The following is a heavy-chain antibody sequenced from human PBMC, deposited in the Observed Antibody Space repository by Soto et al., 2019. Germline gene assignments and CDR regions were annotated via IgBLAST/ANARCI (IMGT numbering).Heavy chain of an antibody. CDR2: IYSGGST. D-gene: IGHD3-22*01. J-gene: IGHJ4*02. V-gene: IGHV3-53*01. Sequence: GGSLRLSCAASGFTVSSNYMSWVRQAPGKGLEWVSVIYSGGSTYYADSVKGRFTISRDNSKSTLYLQMNSLRAEDTAVYYCARVISSGYPPLQVFDYWGQGTLATVSS. CDR3: ARVISSGYPPLQVFDY. CDR1: GFTVSSNY.